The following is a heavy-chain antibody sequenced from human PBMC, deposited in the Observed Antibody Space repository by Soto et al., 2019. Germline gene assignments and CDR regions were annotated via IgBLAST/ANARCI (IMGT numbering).Heavy chain of an antibody. CDR1: GFSFSNYA. Sequence: EVQLLESGGGLVQPGGSLRLSCEASGFSFSNYALSWVRQSPGKGLEWVSTFSAGGRAYYADSVKGRFTIAKDTSKKTLHLQASSPRAEDTAVYYCAKESMPEHYGDTLFDYWGQGTRVTVSS. CDR2: FSAGGRA. V-gene: IGHV3-23*01. CDR3: AKESMPEHYGDTLFDY. J-gene: IGHJ4*02. D-gene: IGHD4-17*01.